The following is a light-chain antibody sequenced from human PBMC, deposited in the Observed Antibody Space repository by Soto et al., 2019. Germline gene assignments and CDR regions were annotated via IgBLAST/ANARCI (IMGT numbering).Light chain of an antibody. J-gene: IGLJ3*02. CDR1: SSDVGAYNF. CDR3: SSYTISSTLWV. V-gene: IGLV2-14*01. CDR2: EVS. Sequence: QSVLTQPASVSGSPGQSITISCTGTSSDVGAYNFVSWYQQFPGKAPKLMIYEVSNRPSGVSNRFSGSKSGNTASLTISGLQAEDEADYYCSSYTISSTLWVFGGGTKLTVL.